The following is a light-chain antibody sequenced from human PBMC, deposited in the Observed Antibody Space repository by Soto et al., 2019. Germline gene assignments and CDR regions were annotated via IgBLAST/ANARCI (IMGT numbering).Light chain of an antibody. Sequence: EIVLTQSPVTLSLSPGERATLSCRASQSVTSNYLAWYQQRRGQAPRLLIYGASGRATGIPDRFSGSGSGTEFTLTISRLEPADFAVYYCQQYGSSPQTFGQGTKVDIK. CDR2: GAS. CDR3: QQYGSSPQT. CDR1: QSVTSNY. V-gene: IGKV3-20*01. J-gene: IGKJ1*01.